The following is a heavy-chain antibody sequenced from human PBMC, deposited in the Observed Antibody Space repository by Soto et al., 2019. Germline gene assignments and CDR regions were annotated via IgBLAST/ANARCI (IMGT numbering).Heavy chain of an antibody. CDR3: SRLRSTSFRPEVFEL. V-gene: IGHV5-51*01. CDR1: GYSFTNYW. J-gene: IGHJ3*01. D-gene: IGHD2-2*01. CDR2: IYPGDSDT. Sequence: EVQLVPSGAEVKKPGESLKISCKGSGYSFTNYWIGWVRQMPGKGLEWMGGIYPGDSDTRYSPSLQGQVTISADNSITTAYLQWSSLKASDTAMYYCSRLRSTSFRPEVFELWGQGTMLTVSS.